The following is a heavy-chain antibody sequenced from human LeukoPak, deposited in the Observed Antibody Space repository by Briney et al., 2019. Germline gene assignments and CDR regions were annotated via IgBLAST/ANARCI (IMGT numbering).Heavy chain of an antibody. Sequence: SQTLSLTCAVYGGSFSGYYWSWIRQPPGQGLEWIGEINHSGSTNYNLSLKSRVTISVDTSKNQFSLKLSSVAAADTAVYYCARHNFYYYGSGSYFGWFDPWGQGSLVTVS. CDR3: ARHNFYYYGSGSYFGWFDP. CDR1: GGSFSGYY. J-gene: IGHJ5*02. D-gene: IGHD3-10*01. CDR2: INHSGST. V-gene: IGHV4-34*01.